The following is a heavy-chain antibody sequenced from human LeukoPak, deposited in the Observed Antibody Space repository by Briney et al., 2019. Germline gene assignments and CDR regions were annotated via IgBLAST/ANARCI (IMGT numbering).Heavy chain of an antibody. D-gene: IGHD2-2*01. J-gene: IGHJ1*01. CDR2: IKQDGSEE. CDR3: ATLDSTKSVF. V-gene: IGHV3-7*01. CDR1: EFSFGRDW. Sequence: GGSLRLSCVASEFSFGRDWISWVRQAPGKGLEWVACIKQDGSEEYYVGSVRGRFTVSVDNGKNSLYLQMNSLRAEDTARYYCATLDSTKSVFWGRGTAVTVCS.